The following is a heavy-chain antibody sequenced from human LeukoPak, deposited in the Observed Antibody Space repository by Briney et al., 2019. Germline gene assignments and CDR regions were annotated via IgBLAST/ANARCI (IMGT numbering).Heavy chain of an antibody. J-gene: IGHJ4*02. CDR3: ASEYCSSTSCSPTGSLDY. Sequence: SETLSLTCTVSGGSISSYYWSWIRQPPGKGLEWIGEINHSGSTNYNPSLKSRVTISVDTSKNQFSLKLSSVTAADTAVYYCASEYCSSTSCSPTGSLDYWGQGTLVTVSS. CDR2: INHSGST. V-gene: IGHV4-34*01. D-gene: IGHD2-2*01. CDR1: GGSISSYY.